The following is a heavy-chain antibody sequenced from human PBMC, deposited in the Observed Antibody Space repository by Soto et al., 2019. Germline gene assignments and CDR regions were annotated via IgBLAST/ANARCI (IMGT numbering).Heavy chain of an antibody. Sequence: SETLSLTCTVSGGCISSGAYYWSWIRQPPGKGLEWIGYIYYSGSTYYNPSLKSRVTISVDTSKTQFSLKLSSVTAADTAVYYCARIPLWFGGAFDIWGQVTMVTVSS. CDR1: GGCISSGAYY. V-gene: IGHV4-30-4*01. CDR3: ARIPLWFGGAFDI. J-gene: IGHJ3*02. CDR2: IYYSGST. D-gene: IGHD3-10*01.